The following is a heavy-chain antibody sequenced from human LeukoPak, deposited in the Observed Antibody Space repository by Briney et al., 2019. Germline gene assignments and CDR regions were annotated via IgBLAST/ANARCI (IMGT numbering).Heavy chain of an antibody. CDR2: IYTSGST. CDR3: ARDLIAVAGTEAFDI. D-gene: IGHD6-19*01. CDR1: GGSISTYY. V-gene: IGHV4-4*07. J-gene: IGHJ3*02. Sequence: SETLSLTCTVSGGSISTYYWSWIRQPASRGLEWIGRIYTSGSTNYNPSLKSRVTMSVDTSKNQFSLKLTSVTAADTAVYYCARDLIAVAGTEAFDIWGQGTMVTVSS.